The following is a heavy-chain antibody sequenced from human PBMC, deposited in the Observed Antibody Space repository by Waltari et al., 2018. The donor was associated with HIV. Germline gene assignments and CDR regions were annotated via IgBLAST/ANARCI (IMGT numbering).Heavy chain of an antibody. CDR1: GIKVGSYG. Sequence: EVQMLESGGGLIQPGGSLRLSFAAFGIKVGSYGMRWVRQAQGKGLEWVSSTGGSGYTTYYVASVKGRFTISRDNSKSTLYLQMTGLRDEDTAIYYCAKGNTYFDSWGQGTRVTVSS. V-gene: IGHV3-23*01. J-gene: IGHJ4*02. CDR2: TGGSGYTT. D-gene: IGHD1-1*01. CDR3: AKGNTYFDS.